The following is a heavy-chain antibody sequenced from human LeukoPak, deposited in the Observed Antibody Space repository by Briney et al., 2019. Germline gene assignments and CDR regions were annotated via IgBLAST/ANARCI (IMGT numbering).Heavy chain of an antibody. CDR2: ISSSSSYI. Sequence: GGSLRLSCAASGFTSSSYSMNWVRQAPGKGLEWVSSISSSSSYIYYADSVKGRFTISRDNAKNSLYLQMNSLRAEDTAVYYCAIFSGGYGMDVWGQGTTVTVSS. D-gene: IGHD3-16*01. J-gene: IGHJ6*02. CDR1: GFTSSSYS. V-gene: IGHV3-21*01. CDR3: AIFSGGYGMDV.